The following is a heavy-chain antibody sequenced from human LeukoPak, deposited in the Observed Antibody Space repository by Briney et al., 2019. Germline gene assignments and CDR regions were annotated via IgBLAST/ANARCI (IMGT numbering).Heavy chain of an antibody. V-gene: IGHV4-38-2*01. Sequence: SETLSLTCAVSGYSISSGYYWGWIRQPPGKGLEWIGSIYHSGSTYYNPSLKSRVTISVDTSKNQFSLKLSSVTAADTAVYYCARPYYDFWSGFDAFDIWGQGAMVTVSS. CDR2: IYHSGST. D-gene: IGHD3-3*01. CDR3: ARPYYDFWSGFDAFDI. J-gene: IGHJ3*02. CDR1: GYSISSGYY.